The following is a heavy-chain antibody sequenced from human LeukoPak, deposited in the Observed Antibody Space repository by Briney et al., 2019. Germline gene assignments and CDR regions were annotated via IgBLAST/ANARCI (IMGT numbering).Heavy chain of an antibody. V-gene: IGHV4-34*01. D-gene: IGHD3-22*01. J-gene: IGHJ4*02. CDR1: GGSFSGYY. Sequence: SETLSLTCAVYGGSFSGYYWSWIRRPPGKGLEWIGEINHSGSTNYNPSLKSRVTISVDTSKNQFSLQLSSVTAADTAVYYCARRAEYYDSSGYSSPLDYWGQGTLVTVSS. CDR3: ARRAEYYDSSGYSSPLDY. CDR2: INHSGST.